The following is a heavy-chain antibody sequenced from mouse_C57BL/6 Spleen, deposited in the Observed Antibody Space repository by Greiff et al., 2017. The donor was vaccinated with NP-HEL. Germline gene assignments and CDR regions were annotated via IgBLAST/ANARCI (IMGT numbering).Heavy chain of an antibody. D-gene: IGHD2-4*01. Sequence: QVQLQQSGAELVKPGASVKISCKASGYAFSSYWMNWVKQRPGKGLEWIGQIYPGDGDTNYNGKFKGKATLTADKSSSTAYMQLSSLTSEDSAVYFCARGNYDEVFDYWGQGTTLTVSS. CDR3: ARGNYDEVFDY. J-gene: IGHJ2*01. CDR1: GYAFSSYW. V-gene: IGHV1-80*01. CDR2: IYPGDGDT.